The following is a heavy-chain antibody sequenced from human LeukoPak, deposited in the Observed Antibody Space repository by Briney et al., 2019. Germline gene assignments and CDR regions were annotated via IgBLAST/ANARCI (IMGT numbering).Heavy chain of an antibody. CDR3: AKRGPGPVAGSYDY. CDR2: IGARGDI. CDR1: GFTFSDYA. D-gene: IGHD6-19*01. J-gene: IGHJ4*02. V-gene: IGHV3-23*01. Sequence: PGGSLRLPCVASGFTFSDYAMNWVRQTPGKGLEWISAIGARGDIFYADSVKGRFTISRDNSNNAAHLQMNSLRPDDTGIYYCAKRGPGPVAGSYDYWGQGTLVTVPS.